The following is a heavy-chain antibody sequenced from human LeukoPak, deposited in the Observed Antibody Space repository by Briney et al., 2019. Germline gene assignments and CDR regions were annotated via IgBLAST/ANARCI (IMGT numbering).Heavy chain of an antibody. D-gene: IGHD3-22*01. Sequence: TLSLXXXXXGGSXXXYYWSWIRRPPGKGLGWIGYIYYSGSTNYNPSLKRRVTISVDSSKPQFSLKLSSVTAADTAVYYCARVDYYDSSGYLDYYYGMDVWGQGTTVTVSS. V-gene: IGHV4-59*01. CDR2: IYYSGST. CDR1: GGSXXXYY. CDR3: ARVDYYDSSGYLDYYYGMDV. J-gene: IGHJ6*02.